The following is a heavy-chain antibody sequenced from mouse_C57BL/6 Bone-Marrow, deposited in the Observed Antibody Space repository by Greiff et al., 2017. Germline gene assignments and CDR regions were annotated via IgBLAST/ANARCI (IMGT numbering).Heavy chain of an antibody. CDR2: IYPGSGNT. Sequence: QVQLKQSGAELVRPGASVKLSCKASGYTFTDYYINWVKQRPGQGLEWIARIYPGSGNTYYNEKFKGKATLTAEKSSSTAYMQLSSLTSEDSAVYFCARRSYWYFDGWGTGTTVTVSS. CDR3: ARRSYWYFDG. CDR1: GYTFTDYY. V-gene: IGHV1-76*01. J-gene: IGHJ1*03.